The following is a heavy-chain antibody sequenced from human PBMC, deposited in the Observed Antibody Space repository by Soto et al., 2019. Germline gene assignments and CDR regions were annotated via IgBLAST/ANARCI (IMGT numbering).Heavy chain of an antibody. D-gene: IGHD3-22*01. V-gene: IGHV3-33*01. CDR2: IWYDGSNK. J-gene: IGHJ4*02. Sequence: GGSLRLSCAASGFTFSSYGMHWVRQAPGKGLEWVAVIWYDGSNKYYADSVKGRFTISRDNSKNTLYLQMNSLRAEDTAVYYCARDPDYYDRSGYFDYWGQGTLVTVS. CDR3: ARDPDYYDRSGYFDY. CDR1: GFTFSSYG.